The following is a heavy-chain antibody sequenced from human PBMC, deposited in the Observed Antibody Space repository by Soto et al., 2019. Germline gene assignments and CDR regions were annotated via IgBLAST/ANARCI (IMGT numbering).Heavy chain of an antibody. V-gene: IGHV1-46*01. CDR1: GYTFTKFH. CDR3: ARGSAGTSSWFDP. D-gene: IGHD6-13*01. J-gene: IGHJ5*02. CDR2: IDPSGGVT. Sequence: GASVKVSCKASGYTFTKFHIHWVRQAPGQGLEWMGMIDPSGGVTRDAQRFQGRITMTSDTSTSSVYMELRGLTSEDTAVYYCARGSAGTSSWFDPWGQGTLVTVSS.